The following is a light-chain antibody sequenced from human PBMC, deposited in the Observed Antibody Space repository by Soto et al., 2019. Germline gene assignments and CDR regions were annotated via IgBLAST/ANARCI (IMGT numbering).Light chain of an antibody. CDR2: GAS. V-gene: IGKV3-20*01. Sequence: EIVLAQSPGTLSLSPGERATLSCRASQSVTNSFLAWYQQKPGQAPRLLIYGASRRATGIPDRFTGSGSGTDFTLTISSLQPEDFGTYYCLQTYITPRTFGQGTKVEI. J-gene: IGKJ1*01. CDR3: LQTYITPRT. CDR1: QSVTNSF.